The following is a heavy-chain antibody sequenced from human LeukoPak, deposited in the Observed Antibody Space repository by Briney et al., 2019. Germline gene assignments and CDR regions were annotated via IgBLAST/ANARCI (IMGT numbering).Heavy chain of an antibody. Sequence: SGGSLRLSCAASGFTFSSYGMSWVRQAPGKGLEWVSALSGSGVNTYYADSMKGRFTISRDNSKHTLYLQMNSLRPEDTAIYYCAKFPSSHIVVVVAATWGQGTLVTVSS. V-gene: IGHV3-23*01. CDR1: GFTFSSYG. J-gene: IGHJ5*02. CDR3: AKFPSSHIVVVVAAT. CDR2: LSGSGVNT. D-gene: IGHD2-15*01.